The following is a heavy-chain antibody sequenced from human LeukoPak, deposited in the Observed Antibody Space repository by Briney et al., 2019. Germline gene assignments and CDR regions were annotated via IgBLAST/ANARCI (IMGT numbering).Heavy chain of an antibody. V-gene: IGHV4-39*01. D-gene: IGHD2-2*02. CDR2: IYYSGST. CDR3: ASVIGYCSSTSCYSWFDP. J-gene: IGHJ5*02. CDR1: GGSISSSSSY. Sequence: SETLSLTCTVSGGSISSSSSYWGWIRQPPGKGLEWIGSIYYSGSTYYNPSLKSRVTISVDTSKNQFSLKLSSVTAADTAVYYCASVIGYCSSTSCYSWFDPWGQGTLVTVSS.